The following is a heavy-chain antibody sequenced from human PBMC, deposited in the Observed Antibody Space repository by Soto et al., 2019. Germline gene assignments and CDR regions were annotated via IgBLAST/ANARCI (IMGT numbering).Heavy chain of an antibody. CDR3: AGDQSGLGHP. D-gene: IGHD2-15*01. J-gene: IGHJ5*02. Sequence: GGSLRLSCAASGFTFSNFGMHWVRQAPGKGLAWVAAISYDGNIKYYADSVKGRFTISRDNSKNTLYLQMNSLRTEDTAVYYCAGDQSGLGHPWGQGTLVTVSS. V-gene: IGHV3-30*03. CDR2: ISYDGNIK. CDR1: GFTFSNFG.